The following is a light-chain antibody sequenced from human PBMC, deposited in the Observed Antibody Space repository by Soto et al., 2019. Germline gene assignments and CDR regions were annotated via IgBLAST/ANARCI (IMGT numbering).Light chain of an antibody. V-gene: IGKV3-20*01. CDR2: DAS. Sequence: EIVLTQSPGTLSLSPGERVTLSCRASQTVSSNRLAWYQQKPGQAPRLLIYDASSRATDIPDRFSGSGSGTDFTLTISRLEPEDFAVYYCQQSGSSPRTFGQGTNVEI. CDR3: QQSGSSPRT. J-gene: IGKJ1*01. CDR1: QTVSSNR.